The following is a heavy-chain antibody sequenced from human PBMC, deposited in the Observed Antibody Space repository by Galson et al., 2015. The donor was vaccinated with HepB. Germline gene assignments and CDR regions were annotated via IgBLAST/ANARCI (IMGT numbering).Heavy chain of an antibody. CDR1: GYTFTGYY. J-gene: IGHJ5*02. V-gene: IGHV1-2*02. CDR3: ARDLLSGVAAILGHSGENWFDP. Sequence: SVKVSCKASGYTFTGYYMHWVRQAPGQGLEWMGWINPNSGGTNYAQKFQGRVTMTRDTSISTAYMELSRLRSGDTAVYYCARDLLSGVAAILGHSGENWFDPWGQGTLVTVSS. CDR2: INPNSGGT. D-gene: IGHD2-21*02.